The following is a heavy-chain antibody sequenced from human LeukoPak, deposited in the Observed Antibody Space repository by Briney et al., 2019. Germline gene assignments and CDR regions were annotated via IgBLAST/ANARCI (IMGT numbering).Heavy chain of an antibody. D-gene: IGHD3-22*01. V-gene: IGHV3-20*04. CDR1: GFTFDDYG. Sequence: GGSLRLSCAASGFTFDDYGMSWVRHAPGKWLEWVSGINWNGDSTVYADSVKGRFTISRDNAKNSLYLQINSLSAEDTAFYYCARSGRPYYYDGSGCYGPFDYWGQGPLVTVSS. J-gene: IGHJ4*02. CDR3: ARSGRPYYYDGSGCYGPFDY. CDR2: INWNGDST.